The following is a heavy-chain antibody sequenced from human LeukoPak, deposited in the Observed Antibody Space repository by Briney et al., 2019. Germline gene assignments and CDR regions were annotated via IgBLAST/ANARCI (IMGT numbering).Heavy chain of an antibody. Sequence: SETLSLTCTVSDGSISSSSYYWGWLRQPPWKGLEWIGSIYYSGNTYSNTSLKSRVTISVDTSKNQSSLRLTSVTAADTAVYYCARGSNVIDYWGQGTLVTVSS. D-gene: IGHD2/OR15-2a*01. CDR1: DGSISSSSYY. CDR3: ARGSNVIDY. CDR2: IYYSGNT. J-gene: IGHJ4*02. V-gene: IGHV4-39*01.